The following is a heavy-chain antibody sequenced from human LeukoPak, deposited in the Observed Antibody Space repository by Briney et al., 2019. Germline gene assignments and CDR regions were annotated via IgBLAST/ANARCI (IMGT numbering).Heavy chain of an antibody. CDR3: AKDSYYDGSGYDDAFDI. V-gene: IGHV3-30*02. CDR2: IRYDGSNK. Sequence: GALRLSCAGSGFTFSSYGMHWVRQAPGKGLEWVAFIRYDGSNKYYADSVKGRFTISRDNSKNTLYLQMNSLRAEDTAVYYCAKDSYYDGSGYDDAFDIWGQGTMVTVSS. J-gene: IGHJ3*02. D-gene: IGHD3-22*01. CDR1: GFTFSSYG.